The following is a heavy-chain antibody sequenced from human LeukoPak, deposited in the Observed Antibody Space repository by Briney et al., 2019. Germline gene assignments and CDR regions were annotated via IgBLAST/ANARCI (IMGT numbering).Heavy chain of an antibody. CDR1: GGSISSSTYY. CDR3: ARLVVDIPYGLDV. Sequence: SETLSLTCTVSGGSISSSTYYWSWIRQPPGKGLEWIGEINHSGSTNYNPSLKNRVTISLDTSKNQFSLKLSSVTAADTAVYYCARLVVDIPYGLDVWGQGTTVTVSS. CDR2: INHSGST. V-gene: IGHV4-39*07. J-gene: IGHJ6*02. D-gene: IGHD3-22*01.